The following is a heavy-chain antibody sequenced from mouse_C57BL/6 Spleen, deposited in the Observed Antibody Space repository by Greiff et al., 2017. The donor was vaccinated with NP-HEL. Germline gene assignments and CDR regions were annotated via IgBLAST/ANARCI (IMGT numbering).Heavy chain of an antibody. CDR2: IYPSDSET. CDR3: ARRRLQFWYFDV. CDR1: GYTFTSYW. D-gene: IGHD6-1*01. Sequence: QVQLQQPGAELVRPGSSVKLSCKASGYTFTSYWMDWVKQRPGQGLEWIGNIYPSDSETHYNQKFKDKATLTVDKSSSTAYMQLSSLTSEDSAVYYCARRRLQFWYFDVWGTGTTVTVSS. V-gene: IGHV1-61*01. J-gene: IGHJ1*03.